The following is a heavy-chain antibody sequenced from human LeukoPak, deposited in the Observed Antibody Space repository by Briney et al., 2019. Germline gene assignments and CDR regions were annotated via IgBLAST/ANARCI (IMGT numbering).Heavy chain of an antibody. Sequence: SETLSLTCTVSGGSISSFYWSWIRQPPGKGLEWIGYISYSGSTYYNPSLKSRVTISVDTSKNQFSLKLSSVTAADAAVYYCARHRGNTYGCVDYWGQGTLVTVPS. D-gene: IGHD5-18*01. V-gene: IGHV4-59*08. CDR2: ISYSGST. CDR1: GGSISSFY. J-gene: IGHJ4*02. CDR3: ARHRGNTYGCVDY.